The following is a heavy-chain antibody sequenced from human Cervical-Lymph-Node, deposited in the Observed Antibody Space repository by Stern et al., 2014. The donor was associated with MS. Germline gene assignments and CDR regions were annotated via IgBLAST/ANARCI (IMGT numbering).Heavy chain of an antibody. D-gene: IGHD6-13*01. J-gene: IGHJ5*02. CDR3: ALSSETSDRWYSLGYDL. CDR1: GGTLSKFP. Sequence: VQLAESGAEVTKPGSSVKVSCKASGGTLSKFPSSWVRQAPGQGLEWMGGILPVFGTPTSAQEFRGRVTITADVSTSTVYMELSSLRSDDTAVHYCALSSETSDRWYSLGYDLWGQGTLVTVSS. V-gene: IGHV1-69*01. CDR2: ILPVFGTP.